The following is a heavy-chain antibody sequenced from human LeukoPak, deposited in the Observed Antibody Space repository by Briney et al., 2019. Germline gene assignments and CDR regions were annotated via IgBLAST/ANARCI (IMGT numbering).Heavy chain of an antibody. D-gene: IGHD5-18*01. CDR2: ISGSGGST. Sequence: PGGPLRLSCAASGFTFSSYAMSWVRQAPGKGLEWVSAISGSGGSTYYADSVKGRFTISRDNSKNTLYLQMNSLRAEDTAAYYCAKDSASGVETAMVPEDFDYWGQGTLVTVSS. CDR1: GFTFSSYA. V-gene: IGHV3-23*01. J-gene: IGHJ4*02. CDR3: AKDSASGVETAMVPEDFDY.